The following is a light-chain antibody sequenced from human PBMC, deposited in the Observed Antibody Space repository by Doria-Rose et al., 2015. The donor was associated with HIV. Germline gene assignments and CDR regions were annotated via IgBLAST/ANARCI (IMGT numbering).Light chain of an antibody. Sequence: LPVTPGQPASISCRSSQSLLHTIGYNYLDWYLQKPGQSPQLLIYLGSNRASGVPDRFSGSGSGTDFTLKISRVEAEDVGVYYCVQALQTPYTFGQGTKLEIK. V-gene: IGKV2-28*01. CDR2: LGS. CDR1: QSLLHTIGYNY. CDR3: VQALQTPYT. J-gene: IGKJ2*01.